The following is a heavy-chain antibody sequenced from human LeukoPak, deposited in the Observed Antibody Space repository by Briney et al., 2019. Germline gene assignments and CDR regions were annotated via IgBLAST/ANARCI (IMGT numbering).Heavy chain of an antibody. CDR2: VRPYDGAT. Sequence: ASVKVSCTASGYTFTGHYIHWMRQAPGQRLEWIGWVRPYDGATMYAQDFPGRVTMTRDTSITTNYLELGRLTSVAAAVYYCARETNSPDGDFDDWGQGTEVTVST. CDR1: GYTFTGHY. CDR3: ARETNSPDGDFDD. D-gene: IGHD1-14*01. J-gene: IGHJ4*02. V-gene: IGHV1-2*02.